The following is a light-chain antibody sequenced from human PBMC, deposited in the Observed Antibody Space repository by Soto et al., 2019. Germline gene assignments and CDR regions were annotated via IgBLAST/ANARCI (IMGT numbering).Light chain of an antibody. CDR2: GAS. J-gene: IGKJ2*01. Sequence: EIVLTQSPGTLSLSPGERATLSCRASQSVSSSSYLAWYQQEPGQAPSLLIYGASSRATGIPARFSGSGSATDFTLTISRLEPEDFAVYYCRQYGSSPSYTFGQGTKLEIK. CDR1: QSVSSSSY. V-gene: IGKV3-20*01. CDR3: RQYGSSPSYT.